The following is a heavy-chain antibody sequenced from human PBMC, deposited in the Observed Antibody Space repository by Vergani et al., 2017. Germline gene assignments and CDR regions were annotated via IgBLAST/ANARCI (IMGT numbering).Heavy chain of an antibody. J-gene: IGHJ4*02. CDR3: ARGRGYFSSTSCYRRGEGSYYFDY. CDR1: GGSFSGYY. D-gene: IGHD2-2*01. V-gene: IGHV4-34*01. Sequence: QVQLQQWGAGLLKPSETLSLTCAVYGGSFSGYYWSWIRQPPGKGLEWIGEINHSGSTNYNPSLKSRVTISVDTSKNQFSLKLSSVTAADTAVYYWARGRGYFSSTSCYRRGEGSYYFDYWGQGTLVTVSS. CDR2: INHSGST.